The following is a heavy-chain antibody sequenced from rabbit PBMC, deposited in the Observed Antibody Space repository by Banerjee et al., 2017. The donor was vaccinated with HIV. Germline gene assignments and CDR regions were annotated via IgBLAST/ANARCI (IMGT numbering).Heavy chain of an antibody. V-gene: IGHV1S45*01. CDR2: INSSSRNA. CDR1: GFSFSSDY. CDR3: ARDLAGVIGWNFNL. D-gene: IGHD4-1*01. J-gene: IGHJ4*01. Sequence: QEQLEESGGDLVKPEGSLTLTCTASGFSFSSDYMCWVRQAPGKGLEWIACINSSSRNAVYASWATGRFTISKTSSTTVTLQMTSLTAADTATYLCARDLAGVIGWNFNLWGPGTLVTVS.